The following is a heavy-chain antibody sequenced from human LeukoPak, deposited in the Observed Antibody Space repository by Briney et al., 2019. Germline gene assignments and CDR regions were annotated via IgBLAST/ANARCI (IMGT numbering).Heavy chain of an antibody. V-gene: IGHV3-33*08. J-gene: IGHJ6*02. CDR3: AREPYRRAPNYYYYGMDV. CDR1: GFTFSNYA. Sequence: PGGSLRLSCAASGFTFSNYAMSWVRQAPGKGLEWVAVIWYDGSNKYYADSVKGRFTISRDNSKNTLYLQMNSLRAEDTAVYYCAREPYRRAPNYYYYGMDVWGQGTTVTVSS. CDR2: IWYDGSNK. D-gene: IGHD1-14*01.